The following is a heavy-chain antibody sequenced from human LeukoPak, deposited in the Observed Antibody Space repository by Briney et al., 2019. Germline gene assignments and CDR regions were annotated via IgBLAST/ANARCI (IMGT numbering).Heavy chain of an antibody. CDR1: GGSISSYY. J-gene: IGHJ5*02. Sequence: SETLSLTCTVSGGSISSYYWSWIRQPPGKGLEWIGYIYYSGSTNYNPSLKSRVTISVDTSKNQFSLKLSSVTAADMAVYYCARDVDFWSGSRFDPWGQGTLVTVSS. CDR3: ARDVDFWSGSRFDP. CDR2: IYYSGST. D-gene: IGHD3-3*01. V-gene: IGHV4-59*01.